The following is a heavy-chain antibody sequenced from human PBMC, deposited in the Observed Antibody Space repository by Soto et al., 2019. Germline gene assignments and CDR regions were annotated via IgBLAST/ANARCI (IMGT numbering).Heavy chain of an antibody. J-gene: IGHJ4*02. CDR1: GFTFSSYG. CDR3: ARDGPGSYRRGSYGSGSTPDY. D-gene: IGHD3-10*01. Sequence: QVQLVESGGGVVQPGRSLRLSCAASGFTFSSYGMHWVRQAPGKGLEWVAVVWYDGSNKYYADSVKGRFTISRDNSKNLLYLQMNSLGAEDTAVYYCARDGPGSYRRGSYGSGSTPDYWGQGTLVTVSS. V-gene: IGHV3-33*01. CDR2: VWYDGSNK.